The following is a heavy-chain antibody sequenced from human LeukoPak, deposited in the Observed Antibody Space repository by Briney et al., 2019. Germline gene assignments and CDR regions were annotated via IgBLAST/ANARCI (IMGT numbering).Heavy chain of an antibody. J-gene: IGHJ5*02. CDR1: GFTFSSYT. Sequence: GGSLRLSCAASGFTFSSYTMNWVRQAPGKGLEWVSSTSISSTYIYYTDSVRGRFTISRDNAKNSLYLQMNSLRAEDTAVYYCASGAYEGFDPWGQGSLVTVSS. V-gene: IGHV3-21*01. CDR2: TSISSTYI. CDR3: ASGAYEGFDP. D-gene: IGHD3-16*01.